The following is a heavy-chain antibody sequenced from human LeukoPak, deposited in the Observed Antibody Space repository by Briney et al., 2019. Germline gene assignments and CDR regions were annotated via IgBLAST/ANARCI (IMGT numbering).Heavy chain of an antibody. Sequence: GASVMVSCTASGGTFSSYAISWVRQAPGQGLEWMGGIIPIFGTANYAQKFQGRVTITADESTSTAYMELSSLRSEDTAVYYCASTRLRGPRYGMDVWGQGTTVTVSS. J-gene: IGHJ6*02. V-gene: IGHV1-69*01. CDR2: IIPIFGTA. CDR3: ASTRLRGPRYGMDV. CDR1: GGTFSSYA. D-gene: IGHD4-17*01.